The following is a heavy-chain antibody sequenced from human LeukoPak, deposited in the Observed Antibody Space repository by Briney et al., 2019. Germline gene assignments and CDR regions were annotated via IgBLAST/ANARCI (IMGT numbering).Heavy chain of an antibody. CDR2: IYYSGST. Sequence: SETLSLTCTVSGGSISSSSYYWGWIRQPPGKGLEWIGSIYYSGSTYYNPSLKSRVTISVDTSKNQFSLKLSSVTAADTAVYYCARGGTYYPCIDYWGQGTLVTVSS. J-gene: IGHJ4*02. CDR1: GGSISSSSYY. D-gene: IGHD1-26*01. V-gene: IGHV4-39*01. CDR3: ARGGTYYPCIDY.